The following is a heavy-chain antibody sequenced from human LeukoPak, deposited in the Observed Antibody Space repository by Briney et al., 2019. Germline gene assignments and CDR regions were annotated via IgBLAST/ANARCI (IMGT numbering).Heavy chain of an antibody. CDR1: GFTFGSYW. J-gene: IGHJ6*03. CDR2: IKQDGGEK. V-gene: IGHV3-7*01. Sequence: GGFLRLSCAASGFTFGSYWMSWVRQTPGKGLEWVANIKQDGGEKYYVDSVKGRFTISRENAENSLFLQMNSLRAEDTAVYYCARVPAADYYYYYHVDVWGKGTTVTVSS. CDR3: ARVPAADYYYYYHVDV. D-gene: IGHD2-2*01.